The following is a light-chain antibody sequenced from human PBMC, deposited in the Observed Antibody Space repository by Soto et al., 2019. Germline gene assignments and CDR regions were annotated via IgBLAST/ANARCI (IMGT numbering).Light chain of an antibody. V-gene: IGKV3-20*01. CDR3: QQYGRT. J-gene: IGKJ1*01. CDR1: QSVSSSY. Sequence: EIVLAQAPGSLSLSPGEGATLSWRASQSVSSSYLAWYQQKPGQAPRLLIYGASSRATGIPDRFSGSGYGTDFTLTISRLEPEDFAVYYCQQYGRTFGQGTKVDIK. CDR2: GAS.